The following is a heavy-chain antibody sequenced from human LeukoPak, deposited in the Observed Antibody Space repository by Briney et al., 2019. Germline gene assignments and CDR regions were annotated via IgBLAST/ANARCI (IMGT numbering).Heavy chain of an antibody. CDR2: IWYDGSNK. V-gene: IGHV3-30*02. J-gene: IGHJ4*02. CDR1: GFTFSSYD. D-gene: IGHD2-15*01. Sequence: GGSLRLSCAASGFTFSSYDMHWVRQAPGKGLEWVAFIWYDGSNKYYTDSGKGRFTISRDNSKNTLYLQMNSLRADDTAVYYCVKSGGYCSGASCYFDYWGQGTLVTVSS. CDR3: VKSGGYCSGASCYFDY.